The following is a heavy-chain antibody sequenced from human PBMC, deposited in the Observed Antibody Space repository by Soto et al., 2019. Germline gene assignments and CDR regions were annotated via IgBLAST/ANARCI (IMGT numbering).Heavy chain of an antibody. V-gene: IGHV1-18*01. J-gene: IGHJ6*02. Sequence: QVQLVQSGAEVKKPGASVKVSCKASGYTFTSYGISWVRQAPGQGLEWMGWISAYNGNTNYDQKLQGRVTMTTDTSTNTDYKELRSLRSDDTAVYYCARVELWASYGMDVWGQGTTVTVSS. CDR1: GYTFTSYG. CDR2: ISAYNGNT. CDR3: ARVELWASYGMDV. D-gene: IGHD5-18*01.